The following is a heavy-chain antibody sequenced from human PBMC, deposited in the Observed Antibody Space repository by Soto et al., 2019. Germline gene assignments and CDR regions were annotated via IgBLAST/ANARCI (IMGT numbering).Heavy chain of an antibody. CDR1: GGSISSYY. CDR3: ARGGSSSWYNWFDP. J-gene: IGHJ5*02. V-gene: IGHV4-59*01. CDR2: IYYSVST. Sequence: SETLSLTCTVSGGSISSYYWSWIRQPPGKGLEWIGYIYYSVSTNYNPSLKSRVTISVDTSKNQFSLKLSSVTAADTAVYYCARGGSSSWYNWFDPWGQGTLVTVSS. D-gene: IGHD6-13*01.